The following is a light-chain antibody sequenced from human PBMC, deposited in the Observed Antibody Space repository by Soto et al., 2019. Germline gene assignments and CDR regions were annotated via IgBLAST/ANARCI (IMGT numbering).Light chain of an antibody. V-gene: IGKV1D-12*01. Sequence: DIQMNQSRSYVSASVGDRVTITCRASQNIGNWLAWYQQKSGKAPKLLIYAASSLQNGVPSRFSGSGSGTDFTLTISSLQPEDFAPYFCQQGNSFPMSFGQGTRLEIK. J-gene: IGKJ5*01. CDR1: QNIGNW. CDR2: AAS. CDR3: QQGNSFPMS.